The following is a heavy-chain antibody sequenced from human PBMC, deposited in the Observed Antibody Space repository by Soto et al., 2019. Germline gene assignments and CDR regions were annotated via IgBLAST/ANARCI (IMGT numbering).Heavy chain of an antibody. CDR1: GFTFSSYA. CDR2: ISGSGGST. J-gene: IGHJ5*02. V-gene: IGHV3-23*01. Sequence: EVQLLESGGGLVQPGGSLRLSCAASGFTFSSYAMSWVRQAPGKGLEWVSAISGSGGSTYYADSVKGRFTISRDNSKSTLYLQMNSLRAEDTAVYYCAKVGAIGDCSGGSCSGWFDPWGRGTLVTVSS. CDR3: AKVGAIGDCSGGSCSGWFDP. D-gene: IGHD2-15*01.